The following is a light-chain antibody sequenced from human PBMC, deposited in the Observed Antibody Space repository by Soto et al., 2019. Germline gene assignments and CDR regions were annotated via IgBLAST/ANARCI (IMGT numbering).Light chain of an antibody. Sequence: ETVMTQSPATLSVSPGERATLSCRASQSARISLGWYQQKPGQAPRLLIYDVSTRATGVPARFSGSGSGTEFTLTISSPQSGDFAVYYCQQYNNWPPTFGQGTRLEIK. J-gene: IGKJ5*01. CDR3: QQYNNWPPT. CDR2: DVS. CDR1: QSARIS. V-gene: IGKV3-15*01.